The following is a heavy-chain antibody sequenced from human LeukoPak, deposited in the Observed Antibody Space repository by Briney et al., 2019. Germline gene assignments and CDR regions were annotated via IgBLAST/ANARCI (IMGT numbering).Heavy chain of an antibody. J-gene: IGHJ6*02. CDR1: GGSFSGYY. D-gene: IGHD3-3*01. CDR2: IHYSGST. Sequence: PSETLSLTCAVYGGSFSGYYWSWIRQPPGKGLEWIGYIHYSGSTNYNPSLKSRVTISVDTSKNQFSLKLSSVTAADTAVYYCARGDYDFWSGYLGDYYYYGMDVWGQGTTVTVSS. CDR3: ARGDYDFWSGYLGDYYYYGMDV. V-gene: IGHV4-59*01.